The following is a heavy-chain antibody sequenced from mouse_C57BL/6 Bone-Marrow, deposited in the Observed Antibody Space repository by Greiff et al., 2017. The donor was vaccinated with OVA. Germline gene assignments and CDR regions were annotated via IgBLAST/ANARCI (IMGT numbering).Heavy chain of an antibody. V-gene: IGHV5-15*01. CDR2: ISNLAYSL. CDR1: GFTFSDYG. J-gene: IGHJ4*01. Sequence: EVQLVESGGGLVQPGGSLKLSCAASGFTFSDYGMAWVRQAPRKGLEWVAFISNLAYSLYYADTVTGRFTLSRENAKNTLYLERSSLRSEDTAMYYCARQPGYYAMDYWGQGTSVTVSS. CDR3: ARQPGYYAMDY.